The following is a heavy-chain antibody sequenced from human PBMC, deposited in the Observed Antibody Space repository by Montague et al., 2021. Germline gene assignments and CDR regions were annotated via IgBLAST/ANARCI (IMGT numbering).Heavy chain of an antibody. J-gene: IGHJ5*01. CDR1: GIIFEKSW. Sequence: SLRLSCAASGIIFEKSWVSWVRQAPGKGLEWVAHINDDGSTTDYVDSVRGRFSISRDNTKNSLYLQMNSLRVEDTAVYYCTRDWAAAGSWGHGTLVIVSS. D-gene: IGHD6-13*01. CDR3: TRDWAAAGS. CDR2: INDDGSTT. V-gene: IGHV3-7*03.